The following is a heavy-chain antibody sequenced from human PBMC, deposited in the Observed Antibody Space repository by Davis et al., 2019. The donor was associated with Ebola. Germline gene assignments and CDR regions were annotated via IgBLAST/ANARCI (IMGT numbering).Heavy chain of an antibody. CDR2: MYHNGMT. CDR3: ARAGDQYYDYIWGSYRYSNWFDP. Sequence: PSETLSLTCTVSGFSISTYYWGWIRQPPGKGLEWIGSMYHNGMTFYNPSLKSRVTISVDTSKNQFSLKLSSVTAADTAVYYCARAGDQYYDYIWGSYRYSNWFDPWGQGTLVTVSS. D-gene: IGHD3-16*02. CDR1: GFSISTYY. V-gene: IGHV4-38-2*02. J-gene: IGHJ5*02.